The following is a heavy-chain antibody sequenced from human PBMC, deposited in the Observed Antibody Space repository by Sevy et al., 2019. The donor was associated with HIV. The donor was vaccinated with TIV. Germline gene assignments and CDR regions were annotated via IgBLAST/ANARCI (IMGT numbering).Heavy chain of an antibody. Sequence: SETLSLICTVSGGSVSNYYWSWIRQPPGKGLEWIGYIYYSGTTDYNPSLKSRVIMSVDTSTNQSSLMLRSVTAADTAVYYCARNYYGGNSRWFDSWGQGNMVTVSS. V-gene: IGHV4-59*02. CDR2: IYYSGTT. J-gene: IGHJ5*01. D-gene: IGHD4-17*01. CDR1: GGSVSNYY. CDR3: ARNYYGGNSRWFDS.